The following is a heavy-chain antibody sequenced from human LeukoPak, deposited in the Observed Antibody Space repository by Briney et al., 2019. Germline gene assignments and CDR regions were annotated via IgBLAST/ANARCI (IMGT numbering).Heavy chain of an antibody. CDR2: IYYSGST. CDR1: GGSITSGGYY. J-gene: IGHJ4*02. Sequence: SETLSLTCTVSGGSITSGGYYWTWIRQHPGKGLDWIGYIYYSGSTYYTPSLKSRVTISVDTSKNQFSLKLNSVTAADTAVYYCARGRRGASGYFISYYFDYWGQGTLVTVSS. D-gene: IGHD3-22*01. CDR3: ARGRRGASGYFISYYFDY. V-gene: IGHV4-31*03.